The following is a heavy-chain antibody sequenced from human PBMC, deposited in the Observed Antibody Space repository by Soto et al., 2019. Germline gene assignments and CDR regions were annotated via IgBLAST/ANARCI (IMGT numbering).Heavy chain of an antibody. Sequence: GESLKISCKGSGYSFTSYWISWVRQMPGKGLEWMGRIDPSDSYTNYSPSFQGHVTISADKSISTAYLQWSSLKASDTAMYYCASLLTYYDFWSGPSYYXXXDVWGQGTTVTVSS. CDR3: ASLLTYYDFWSGPSYYXXXDV. CDR2: IDPSDSYT. V-gene: IGHV5-10-1*01. D-gene: IGHD3-3*01. CDR1: GYSFTSYW. J-gene: IGHJ6*02.